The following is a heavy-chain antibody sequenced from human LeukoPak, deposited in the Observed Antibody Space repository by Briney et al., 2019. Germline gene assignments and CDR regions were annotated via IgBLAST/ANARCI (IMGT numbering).Heavy chain of an antibody. Sequence: YPSETLSLTCAVYGGSLSGYYWSWIRQPPGKGLEWIGEINHSGSTNYNPSLKSRVTISVDTSKNQFSLKLSSVTAADTAVYYCARGLQWLVKYYFDYWGQGTLVTVSS. D-gene: IGHD6-19*01. CDR1: GGSLSGYY. V-gene: IGHV4-34*01. CDR2: INHSGST. J-gene: IGHJ4*02. CDR3: ARGLQWLVKYYFDY.